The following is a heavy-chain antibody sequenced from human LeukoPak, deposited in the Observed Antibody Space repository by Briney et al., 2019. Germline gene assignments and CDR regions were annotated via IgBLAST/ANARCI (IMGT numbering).Heavy chain of an antibody. V-gene: IGHV4-34*01. CDR1: GFTFSSYA. J-gene: IGHJ4*02. CDR3: ARDRSSGWYLQDY. D-gene: IGHD6-19*01. Sequence: GSLRLSCAASGFTFSSYAMSWIRQPPGKGLEWIGEINHSGSTNYNPSLKSRVTISVDTSKNQFSLKLSSVTAADTAVYYCARDRSSGWYLQDYWGQGTLVTVSS. CDR2: INHSGST.